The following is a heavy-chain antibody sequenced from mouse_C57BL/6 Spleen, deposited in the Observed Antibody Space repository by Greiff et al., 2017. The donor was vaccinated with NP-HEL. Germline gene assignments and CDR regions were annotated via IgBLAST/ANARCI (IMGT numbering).Heavy chain of an antibody. D-gene: IGHD1-1*01. CDR1: GYAFSSSW. CDR2: IYPGDGDT. J-gene: IGHJ1*03. CDR3: AREGFDYGSGWYFDV. V-gene: IGHV1-82*01. Sequence: QVQLQQSGPELVKPGASVKISCKASGYAFSSSWMNWVKQRPGKGLEWIGRIYPGDGDTNYNGKFKGKATLTADKSSSTAYLQLSSLTSACSAVYFCAREGFDYGSGWYFDVWGTGTTVTVSS.